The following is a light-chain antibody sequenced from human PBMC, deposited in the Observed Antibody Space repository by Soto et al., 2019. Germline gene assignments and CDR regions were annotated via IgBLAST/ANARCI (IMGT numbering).Light chain of an antibody. Sequence: DIVMTQSPDSLAVSLGERATINCKSSQSILYSSNNKNYLAWYQQKPGQPPKLLIYWASTRESGVPDRFSGSGSRTDFTLTISSLQAEDVAVYYCQQYYSTLTFGQGTPVDIK. CDR3: QQYYSTLT. J-gene: IGKJ1*01. V-gene: IGKV4-1*01. CDR1: QSILYSSNNKNY. CDR2: WAS.